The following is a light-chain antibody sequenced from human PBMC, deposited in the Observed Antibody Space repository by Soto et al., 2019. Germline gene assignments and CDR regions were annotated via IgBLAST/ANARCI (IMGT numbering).Light chain of an antibody. CDR3: QQYDDWPLT. CDR1: QSLSNN. J-gene: IGKJ5*01. Sequence: EIVLTQSPGTLSLSPGERATLSCRASQSLSNNIYLAWYQQKPGQAPRLLIYETSIRAPGIPARFSGSGSGTEFTLTISSLQSEDFAVYYCQQYDDWPLTFGQGTRLET. V-gene: IGKV3-15*01. CDR2: ETS.